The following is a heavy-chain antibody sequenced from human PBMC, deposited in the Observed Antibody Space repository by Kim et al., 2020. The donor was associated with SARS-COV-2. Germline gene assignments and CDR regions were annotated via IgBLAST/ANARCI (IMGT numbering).Heavy chain of an antibody. D-gene: IGHD4-17*01. CDR3: ARDRAVTREIDY. V-gene: IGHV3-21*01. CDR1: GFTFSSYS. CDR2: ISSSSSYI. J-gene: IGHJ4*02. Sequence: LSLTCAASGFTFSSYSMNWVRQAPGKGLEWVSSISSSSSYIYYADSVKGRFTISRDNAKNSLYLQMNSLRAEDTAVYYCARDRAVTREIDYWGQGTLVTVSS.